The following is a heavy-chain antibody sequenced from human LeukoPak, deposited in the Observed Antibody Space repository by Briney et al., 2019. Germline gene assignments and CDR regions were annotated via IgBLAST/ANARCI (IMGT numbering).Heavy chain of an antibody. Sequence: GGSLRLSCAASGFTFSTYSMNWVRQAPGKGLEWVSSISSGSRYIYYADSVKGRFTISRDNAKNSLYLQMNSLRAEDTAVYYCARGHGGNVDFWGQGSLVTVSS. CDR2: ISSGSRYI. J-gene: IGHJ4*02. D-gene: IGHD4-23*01. CDR1: GFTFSTYS. V-gene: IGHV3-21*04. CDR3: ARGHGGNVDF.